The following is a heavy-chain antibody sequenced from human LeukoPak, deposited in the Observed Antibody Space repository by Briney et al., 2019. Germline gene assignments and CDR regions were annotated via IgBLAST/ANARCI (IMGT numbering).Heavy chain of an antibody. V-gene: IGHV1-2*02. Sequence: ASVKVSCKASVYTFTGYYMHWVRQAPGQGLEWMGWINPNSGGTNYAQKFQGRVTMTRDTSISTAYMELSRLRSDDTAVYYCARARGSGSYFDYWGQGTLVTVSS. CDR2: INPNSGGT. J-gene: IGHJ4*02. CDR1: VYTFTGYY. D-gene: IGHD3-10*01. CDR3: ARARGSGSYFDY.